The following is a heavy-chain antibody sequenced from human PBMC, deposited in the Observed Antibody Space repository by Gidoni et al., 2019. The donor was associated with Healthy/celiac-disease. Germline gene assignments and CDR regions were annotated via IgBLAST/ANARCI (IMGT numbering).Heavy chain of an antibody. J-gene: IGHJ4*02. CDR2: ISGSGGST. D-gene: IGHD3-9*01. Sequence: EVQLLVSVRGLVHPGGSLILPCAASGFTFSRYAMSWVRQAPWKGLEWVSAISGSGGSTYYADSVKGRFTISRDNSKNTLYLQMNSLRAEDTAVYYCAKAAYPEDILTGWVYWGQGTLVTVSS. CDR3: AKAAYPEDILTGWVY. V-gene: IGHV3-23*01. CDR1: GFTFSRYA.